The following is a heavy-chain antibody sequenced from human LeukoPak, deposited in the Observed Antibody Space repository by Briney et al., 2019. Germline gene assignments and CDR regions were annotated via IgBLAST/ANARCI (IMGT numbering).Heavy chain of an antibody. D-gene: IGHD1-26*01. Sequence: GGSLRLSCAASGFTFSSYSMNWVRQAPGKGLEWVSSISSSSYIYYADSAKGRFTISRDNAKNSLYLQMNSLRAEDTAVYYCARGWEWELPTPLKDFDYWGQGTLVTVSS. CDR1: GFTFSSYS. J-gene: IGHJ4*02. CDR3: ARGWEWELPTPLKDFDY. CDR2: ISSSSYI. V-gene: IGHV3-21*01.